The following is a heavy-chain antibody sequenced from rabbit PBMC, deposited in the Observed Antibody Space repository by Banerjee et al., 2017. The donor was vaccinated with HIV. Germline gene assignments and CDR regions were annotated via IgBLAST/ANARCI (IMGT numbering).Heavy chain of an antibody. CDR2: IYTGNDNT. CDR1: GFSFSSSCW. V-gene: IGHV1S45*01. J-gene: IGHJ6*01. Sequence: PGGAGGELLEAAGSLKLTCTASGFSFSSSCWKCWVRQAPGKGLEWIGCIYTGNDNTYYASWAKGRFTISKASSPTVTLQMTSLTAADPATYFWARSASYAPYGMDLWGPGTLVTVS. D-gene: IGHD6-1*01. CDR3: ARSASYAPYGMDL.